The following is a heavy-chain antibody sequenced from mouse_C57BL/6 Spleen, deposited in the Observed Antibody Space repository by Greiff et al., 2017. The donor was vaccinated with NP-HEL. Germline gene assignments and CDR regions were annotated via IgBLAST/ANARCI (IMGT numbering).Heavy chain of an antibody. D-gene: IGHD2-5*01. CDR2: INPNNGGT. V-gene: IGHV1-18*01. CDR3: ARSGYSKGYYAMDY. J-gene: IGHJ4*01. CDR1: GYTFTDYN. Sequence: EVQLQQSGPELVKPGASVKIPCKASGYTFTDYNMDWVKQSHGKSLEWIGDINPNNGGTIYNQKFKGKATLTVDKSSSTAYMELRSLTSEDTAVYYCARSGYSKGYYAMDYWGQGTSVTVSS.